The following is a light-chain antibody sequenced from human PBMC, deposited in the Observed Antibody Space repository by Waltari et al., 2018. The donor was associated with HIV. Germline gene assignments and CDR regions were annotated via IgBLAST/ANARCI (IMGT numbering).Light chain of an antibody. CDR1: SSNIGTYNL. Sequence: QSALTQPASVSGSPGQSITISCTGTSSNIGTYNLVSWHQQHPGKAPKTLIYEVSQRPSGVSNRFSGSKSDNTASLTISGLQAEDEADYYCCSYAGSSTLVFGGGTKVTVL. J-gene: IGLJ3*02. CDR3: CSYAGSSTLV. CDR2: EVS. V-gene: IGLV2-23*02.